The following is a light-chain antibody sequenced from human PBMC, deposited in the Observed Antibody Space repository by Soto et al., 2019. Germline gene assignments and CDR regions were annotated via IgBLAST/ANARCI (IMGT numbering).Light chain of an antibody. J-gene: IGKJ1*01. CDR3: QQRYSNPPWT. Sequence: DIQLTQSPSSLSSSVGDRIAITCGASQSISTYLNGYQQKPGEAPPLLVYDSSTLQSAVPSRFSGNGFAAEFTLTVSSLQHEDFATYYCQQRYSNPPWTFGQGTKVDIK. CDR1: QSISTY. CDR2: DSS. V-gene: IGKV1-39*01.